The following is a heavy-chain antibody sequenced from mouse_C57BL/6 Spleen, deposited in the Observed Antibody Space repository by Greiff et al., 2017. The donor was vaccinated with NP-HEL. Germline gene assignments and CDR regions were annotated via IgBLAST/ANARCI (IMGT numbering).Heavy chain of an antibody. CDR2: IDPNSGGT. V-gene: IGHV1-72*01. J-gene: IGHJ1*03. Sequence: VQLQQPGAELVKPGASVKLSCKASGYTFTIYWMHWLKQRPGRGLEWIGRIDPNSGGTKYNEKFKSKATLTVDKPSSTAYMQRSSLTSEDSAVYFCARSRGLRWYFDVWGTGTTVTVSS. CDR3: ARSRGLRWYFDV. CDR1: GYTFTIYW. D-gene: IGHD2-2*01.